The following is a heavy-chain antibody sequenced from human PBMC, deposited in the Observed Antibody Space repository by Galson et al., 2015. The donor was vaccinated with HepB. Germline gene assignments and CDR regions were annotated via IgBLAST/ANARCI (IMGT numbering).Heavy chain of an antibody. CDR2: VYYSGRT. D-gene: IGHD5-24*01. V-gene: IGHV4-39*02. CDR3: AREGGGRDGFDY. CDR1: GGSVSSTSFF. Sequence: ETLSLTCDVSGGSVSSTSFFWGWIFQPPGKGLQWIGSVYYSGRTFLNPSLTSRVTISIDASKNQFSLSLSSVTAADTAVYYCAREGGGRDGFDYWGPGKVVTVST. J-gene: IGHJ4*02.